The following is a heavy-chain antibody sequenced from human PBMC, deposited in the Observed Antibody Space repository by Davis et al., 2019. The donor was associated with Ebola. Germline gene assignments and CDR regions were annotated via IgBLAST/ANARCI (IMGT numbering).Heavy chain of an antibody. D-gene: IGHD2-15*01. J-gene: IGHJ4*02. CDR2: IIPVVDTK. V-gene: IGHV1-69*04. Sequence: AASVTVSCKTSGGTFTNYAVNWVRQAPGQGLEWMGRIIPVVDTKDYAQKFQGRVTITRDTSASTAYMELSSLRSEDTAVYYCASDCCGRVFDYWGQGTLVTVSS. CDR3: ASDCCGRVFDY. CDR1: GGTFTNYA.